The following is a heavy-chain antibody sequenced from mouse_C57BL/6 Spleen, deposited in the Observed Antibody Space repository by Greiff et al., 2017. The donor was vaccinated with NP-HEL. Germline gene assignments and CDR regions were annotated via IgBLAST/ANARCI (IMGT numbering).Heavy chain of an antibody. J-gene: IGHJ1*03. CDR1: GYTFTSYG. CDR3: ARGDRYFDV. CDR2: IYPRSGNT. V-gene: IGHV1-81*01. Sequence: VQLQESGAELARPGASVKLSCKASGYTFTSYGISWVKQRTGQGLGWIGEIYPRSGNTYYNEKFKGKATLTADKSSSTAYMELRSLTSEDSAVYFCARGDRYFDVWGTGTTVTVSS.